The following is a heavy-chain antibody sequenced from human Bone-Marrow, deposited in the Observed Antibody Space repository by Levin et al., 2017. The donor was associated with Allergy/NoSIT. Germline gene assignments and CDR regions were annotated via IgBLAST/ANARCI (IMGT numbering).Heavy chain of an antibody. Sequence: GGSLRLSCKASGGTFSSYAISWVRQAPGQGLEWMGGIIPIFGTANYAQKFQGRVTITADESTSTAYMELSSLRSEDTAVYYCAREDTSGGFDYWGQGTLVTVSS. CDR2: IIPIFGTA. CDR3: AREDTSGGFDY. V-gene: IGHV1-69*01. CDR1: GGTFSSYA. D-gene: IGHD3-10*01. J-gene: IGHJ4*02.